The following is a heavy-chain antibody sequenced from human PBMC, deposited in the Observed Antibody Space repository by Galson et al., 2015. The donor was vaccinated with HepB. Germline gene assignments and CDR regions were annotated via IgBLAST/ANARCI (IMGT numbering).Heavy chain of an antibody. J-gene: IGHJ4*02. CDR2: ISGSSSNT. V-gene: IGHV3-23*01. CDR3: AKETWSFDF. CDR1: GFTFSTSA. D-gene: IGHD3-3*01. Sequence: SLRLSRAASGFTFSTSAMSWVRQAPGKGLEWVSVISGSSSNTYYADSVKGRFTISRDNSKNTLYLQMNSLRAEDTAVYYCAKETWSFDFWGQGTLVTVSS.